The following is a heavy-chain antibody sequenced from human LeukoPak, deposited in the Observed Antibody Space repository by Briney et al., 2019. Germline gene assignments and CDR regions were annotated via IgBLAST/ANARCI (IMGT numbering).Heavy chain of an antibody. CDR3: ATGGTVAGLFDY. D-gene: IGHD6-19*01. J-gene: IGHJ4*02. Sequence: ASVKVSCKASGHTFTGYYMHWVRQAPGQGLEWMGRINPNSGGTNYAQKLQGRVTMTRDTSISTAYMELSRLRSDDTAVYYCATGGTVAGLFDYWGQGTLVTVSS. CDR1: GHTFTGYY. V-gene: IGHV1-2*06. CDR2: INPNSGGT.